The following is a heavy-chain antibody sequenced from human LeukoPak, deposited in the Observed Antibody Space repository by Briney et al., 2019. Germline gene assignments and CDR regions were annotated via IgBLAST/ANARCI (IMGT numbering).Heavy chain of an antibody. CDR2: ISSSSSYI. D-gene: IGHD6-13*01. CDR1: GFSFRSYS. CDR3: ARVRAAGTVSDYYYGMDV. Sequence: GGSLRLSCAALGFSFRSYSMNWVRQSPGKGLEWGSSISSSSSYIYYADSVKGRFTISRDNAKNSLYLQMNSLRAEDTAVYYCARVRAAGTVSDYYYGMDVWGQGTTVTVSS. V-gene: IGHV3-21*01. J-gene: IGHJ6*02.